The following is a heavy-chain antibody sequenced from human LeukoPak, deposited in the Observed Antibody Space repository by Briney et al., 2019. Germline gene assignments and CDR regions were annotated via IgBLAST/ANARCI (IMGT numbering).Heavy chain of an antibody. CDR1: GYTLTELS. V-gene: IGHV1-24*01. D-gene: IGHD3-10*01. J-gene: IGHJ5*02. CDR2: FDPEDGET. Sequence: ASVNVSCKVSGYTLTELSMHWVRQAPGKGREWMGGFDPEDGETIYAQKFQGRVTMTEDTSTDTAYMELSRLRSEDTAVYYCATGPILLWFAEYIPTWGQGTLVTVSS. CDR3: ATGPILLWFAEYIPT.